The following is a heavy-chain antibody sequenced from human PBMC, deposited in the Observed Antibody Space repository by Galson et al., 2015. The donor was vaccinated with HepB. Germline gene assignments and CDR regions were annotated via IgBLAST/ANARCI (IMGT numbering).Heavy chain of an antibody. J-gene: IGHJ4*02. V-gene: IGHV3-30-3*01. CDR1: GFTFSSDH. CDR2: ISHDGSYK. CDR3: ARSPTAVIGFDY. D-gene: IGHD4-11*01. Sequence: SLRLSCAASGFTFSSDHMHWVRQAPGKGLEWVAVISHDGSYKNYADSVKGRFTISRDNSKNTLSLQMNSLRTEDTAVYYCARSPTAVIGFDYWGQGTLVTVSS.